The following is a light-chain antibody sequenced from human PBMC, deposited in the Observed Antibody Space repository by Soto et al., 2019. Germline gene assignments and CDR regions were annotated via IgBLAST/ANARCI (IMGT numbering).Light chain of an antibody. CDR2: TAS. CDR1: QGINDW. J-gene: IGKJ4*01. V-gene: IGKV1-12*01. CDR3: QQTVAFPLS. Sequence: DIPMTQSPSSVSASVGDRVTITCRASQGINDWLVWYQQKPGKAPKVLIYTASNLQSGVPSRFSGSGFGTDFTLTISSLQPEDFATYYCQQTVAFPLSFGGGTTVEIK.